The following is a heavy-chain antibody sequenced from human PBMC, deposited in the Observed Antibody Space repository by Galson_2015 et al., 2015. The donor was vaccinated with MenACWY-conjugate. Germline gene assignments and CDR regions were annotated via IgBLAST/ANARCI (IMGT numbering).Heavy chain of an antibody. Sequence: PALVKPTQTLTLTCTFSGFSLSTSAVGVGWIRQPPGKALEWLALIYWDDDKRYSPSLKSRLTITKDTSKNQVVLTMTNMDPVDTATYYCSHHIAPASKIFDYFDYWGQGTLVTVSS. CDR3: SHHIAPASKIFDYFDY. V-gene: IGHV2-5*02. D-gene: IGHD2-2*01. J-gene: IGHJ4*02. CDR2: IYWDDDK. CDR1: GFSLSTSAVG.